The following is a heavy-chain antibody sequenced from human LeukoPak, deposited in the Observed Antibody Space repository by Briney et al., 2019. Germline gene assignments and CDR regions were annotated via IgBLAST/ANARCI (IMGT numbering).Heavy chain of an antibody. V-gene: IGHV4-4*02. CDR1: GGSISSSNW. D-gene: IGHD3-22*01. CDR2: IYHSGST. CDR3: ARGSYDSSGYPKYFQH. J-gene: IGHJ1*01. Sequence: ASGTLSLTCAVSGGSISSSNWWSWVRQPPGKGLAWIEEIYHSGSTNYNPSLKSRVTISVDKSKNQFSLKLSSVTAADTAVYYCARGSYDSSGYPKYFQHWGQGTLVTVSS.